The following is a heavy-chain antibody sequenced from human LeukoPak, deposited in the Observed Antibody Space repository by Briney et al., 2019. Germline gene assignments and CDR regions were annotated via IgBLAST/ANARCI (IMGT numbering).Heavy chain of an antibody. D-gene: IGHD2-15*01. V-gene: IGHV1-69*05. CDR1: GGTFSSYA. CDR3: ASSFLSCSGGSCYPLGWFDP. CDR2: IIPIFGTA. Sequence: SVKVSCKASGGTFSSYAISWVRQAPGQGLEWMGGIIPIFGTANYAQKFQGRVTITTDESTSTAYMELSSLRSEDTAVYYCASSFLSCSGGSCYPLGWFDPWGQGTLVTVSS. J-gene: IGHJ5*02.